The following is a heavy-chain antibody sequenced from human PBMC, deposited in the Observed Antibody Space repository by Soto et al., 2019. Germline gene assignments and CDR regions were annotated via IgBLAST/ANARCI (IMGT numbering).Heavy chain of an antibody. CDR3: ARNHAQGPY. V-gene: IGHV3-48*01. Sequence: PGGSLRLSCAASGFTFSTYAMSWVRQAPGKGLEWVSGISSSSSTTYYAGSVKGRFTISRDNAKNSLYLQMNSLRAEDTAVYYCARNHAQGPYWGQGTLVTVSS. CDR1: GFTFSTYA. CDR2: ISSSSSTT. J-gene: IGHJ4*02.